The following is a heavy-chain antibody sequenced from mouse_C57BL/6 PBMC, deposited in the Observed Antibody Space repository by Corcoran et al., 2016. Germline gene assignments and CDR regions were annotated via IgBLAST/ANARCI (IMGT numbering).Heavy chain of an antibody. CDR1: GYTFTSYG. Sequence: QVQLQQSGAELARPGASVKLSCKASGYTFTSYGIRWVKQRTGQGLEWIGEIYPRSGNTYYNEKFKGKATLTADKSSSTAYMELRSLTSEDSAVSFCARGDYYGSSWYFDVWGTGTTVTVSS. V-gene: IGHV1-81*01. D-gene: IGHD1-1*01. CDR3: ARGDYYGSSWYFDV. J-gene: IGHJ1*03. CDR2: IYPRSGNT.